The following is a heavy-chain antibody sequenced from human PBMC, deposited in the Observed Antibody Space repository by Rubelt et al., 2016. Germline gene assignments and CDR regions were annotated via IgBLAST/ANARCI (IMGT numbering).Heavy chain of an antibody. Sequence: RGGLEWMGRIIPILGIANYAQKFQGRVTITADKSTSTAYMELSSLRSEDTAVYYCARDTNDPAYCGGDCSKHYYYYGMDVWGQGTTVTVSS. CDR3: ARDTNDPAYCGGDCSKHYYYYGMDV. J-gene: IGHJ6*02. V-gene: IGHV1-69*04. CDR2: IIPILGIA. D-gene: IGHD2-21*02.